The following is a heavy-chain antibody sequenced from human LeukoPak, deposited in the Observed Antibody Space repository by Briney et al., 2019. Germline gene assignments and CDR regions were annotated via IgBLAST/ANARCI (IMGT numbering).Heavy chain of an antibody. J-gene: IGHJ4*02. CDR3: ARVNYDSSCNLNYFDY. CDR1: GFTFHEYG. Sequence: PGGSLRLSCAASGFTFHEYGMTWVRQGPGKGLEWVSVINWNGGSTGHADSVEGRFTISRDNAKNSLYLHMNSLRDEDTALYYCARVNYDSSCNLNYFDYWGQGTLVTVSS. D-gene: IGHD3-22*01. CDR2: INWNGGST. V-gene: IGHV3-20*04.